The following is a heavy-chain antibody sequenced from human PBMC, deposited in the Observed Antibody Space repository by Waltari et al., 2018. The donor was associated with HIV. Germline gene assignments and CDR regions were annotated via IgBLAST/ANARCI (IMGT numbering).Heavy chain of an antibody. V-gene: IGHV4-39*01. D-gene: IGHD1-26*01. Sequence: HLQLQESGPGLVKPSEILSLTWTVSGGSISISNYFRGWIRQTAGKGLEWIGSIYYSGRTYYNPSLKSRVTISVDTSKNQFSLKLSSVTTADTAVFYCARHALRVGAAYWNFDLWGRGTLVTVSS. CDR2: IYYSGRT. CDR1: GGSISISNYF. CDR3: ARHALRVGAAYWNFDL. J-gene: IGHJ2*01.